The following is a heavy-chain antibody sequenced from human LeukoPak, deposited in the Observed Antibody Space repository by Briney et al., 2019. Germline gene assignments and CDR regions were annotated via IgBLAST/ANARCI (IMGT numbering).Heavy chain of an antibody. CDR3: TRPAPDGYRLDAFDI. J-gene: IGHJ3*02. CDR2: IRSKANSYAT. CDR1: GFTFSSYS. Sequence: GGSLRLSCAASGFTFSSYSMNWVRQASGKGLEWVGRIRSKANSYATAYAASVKGRFTISRDDSKNTAYLQMNSLKTEDTAVYYCTRPAPDGYRLDAFDIWGQGTMVTVSS. V-gene: IGHV3-73*01. D-gene: IGHD5-24*01.